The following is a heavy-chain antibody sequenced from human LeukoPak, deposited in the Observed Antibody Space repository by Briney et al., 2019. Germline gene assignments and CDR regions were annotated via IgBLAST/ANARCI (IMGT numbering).Heavy chain of an antibody. CDR2: IYYSGST. V-gene: IGHV4-59*12. D-gene: IGHD2-2*01. J-gene: IGHJ3*02. CDR1: GGSISSYY. CDR3: AREASSRAFDI. Sequence: IPSETLSLTCTVSGGSISSYYWSWIRQPPGKGLEWIGYIYYSGSTNYNPSLKSRVTISVDTSKNQFSLKLSSVTAADTAVYYCAREASSRAFDIWGQGTMVTVSS.